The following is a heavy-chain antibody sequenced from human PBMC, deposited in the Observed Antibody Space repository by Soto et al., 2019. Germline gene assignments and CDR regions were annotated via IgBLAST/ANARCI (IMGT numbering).Heavy chain of an antibody. D-gene: IGHD2-15*01. CDR2: ISTTSSDV. V-gene: IGHV3-48*01. CDR1: GCTFSTYS. Sequence: GGSLRLSCAASGCTFSTYSMNWVRQAPGKGLEWISYISTTSSDVYYADSVKGRFTISRDNAMNSLYLQMDSLRVEDTAVYYCAREYVVIPAIGYWGQGTLVTVSS. J-gene: IGHJ4*02. CDR3: AREYVVIPAIGY.